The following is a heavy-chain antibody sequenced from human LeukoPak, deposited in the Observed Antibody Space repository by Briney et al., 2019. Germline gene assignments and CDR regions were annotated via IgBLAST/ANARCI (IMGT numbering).Heavy chain of an antibody. CDR3: APPPIAATGN. Sequence: GGSLRLFCAASGVTFSIYAMSWARQAPGGGLEWVANIRQDGGAKNYVDSVKGRFTISRDNAKKSLYLQMNGLRAEDTAVYYCAPPPIAATGNWGQGTLVTVSS. CDR2: IRQDGGAK. V-gene: IGHV3-7*01. CDR1: GVTFSIYA. D-gene: IGHD6-13*01. J-gene: IGHJ4*02.